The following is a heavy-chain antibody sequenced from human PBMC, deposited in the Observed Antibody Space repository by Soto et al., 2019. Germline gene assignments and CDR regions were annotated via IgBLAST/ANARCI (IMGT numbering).Heavy chain of an antibody. CDR3: ATISEAYYYYGMDV. D-gene: IGHD3-3*02. Sequence: QVQLVQSGAEVKKPGASVKVSCKASGYTFTSYDINWVRQATGQGLEWMGWMNPNSGNTGYAQKFQGRVTMTRNTSLSTAYMELSSLRSEDTAVYYCATISEAYYYYGMDVWGQGTTVTVSS. CDR1: GYTFTSYD. V-gene: IGHV1-8*01. J-gene: IGHJ6*02. CDR2: MNPNSGNT.